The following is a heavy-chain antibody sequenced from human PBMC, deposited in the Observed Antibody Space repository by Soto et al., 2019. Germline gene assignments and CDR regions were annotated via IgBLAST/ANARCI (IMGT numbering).Heavy chain of an antibody. V-gene: IGHV1-18*01. Sequence: ASVKVSCKASGYTFTSYGISWVRQAPGQGLEWMGWISAYNGNTNYAQKLQGRVTMTTDTSTSTAYMELRSLRSDDTAVYYCARRPYDILTGSATCTFDYWGQGTLVTVSS. CDR2: ISAYNGNT. CDR1: GYTFTSYG. J-gene: IGHJ4*02. D-gene: IGHD3-9*01. CDR3: ARRPYDILTGSATCTFDY.